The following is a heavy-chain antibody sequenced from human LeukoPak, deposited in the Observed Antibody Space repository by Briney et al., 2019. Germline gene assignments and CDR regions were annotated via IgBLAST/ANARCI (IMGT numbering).Heavy chain of an antibody. V-gene: IGHV4-34*01. D-gene: IGHD1-26*01. J-gene: IGHJ4*02. CDR1: GGSFSGYY. Sequence: PSETLSLTCAVYGGSFSGYYWSWIRQPPGKGLEWIGEINHSGSTNYNPSLKSRVTISVDTSKNQFSLKLSSVTAADTAVYYCARDFVDGSYYYFDYWGQGTLVTVSS. CDR2: INHSGST. CDR3: ARDFVDGSYYYFDY.